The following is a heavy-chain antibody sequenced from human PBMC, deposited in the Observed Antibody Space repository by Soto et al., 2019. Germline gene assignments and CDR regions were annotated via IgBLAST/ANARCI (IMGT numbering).Heavy chain of an antibody. Sequence: GGSLRLSLAASGFTFSSYGMHWLRQAPGKGLEWVAVIWYDGSNKYYADSVKGRFTISRDNSKNTLYLQMNSLRAEDTAVYYCARDRRYSSSWYFDYWGQGTLVTVSS. D-gene: IGHD6-13*01. J-gene: IGHJ4*02. CDR3: ARDRRYSSSWYFDY. CDR1: GFTFSSYG. CDR2: IWYDGSNK. V-gene: IGHV3-33*01.